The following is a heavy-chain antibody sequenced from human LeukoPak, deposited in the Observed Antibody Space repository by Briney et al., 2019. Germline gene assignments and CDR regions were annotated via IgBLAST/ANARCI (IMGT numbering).Heavy chain of an antibody. Sequence: GESLKISCKGSGYSFTSYWIGWVRQMPGKGLEWMGIIYPGDSDTRYSPSFQGQVTISADKSISTAYLQWSSLKASDTATYYCARRNYYYGSGRPHNWFDPWGQGTLVTVSS. D-gene: IGHD3-10*01. J-gene: IGHJ5*02. CDR2: IYPGDSDT. CDR1: GYSFTSYW. V-gene: IGHV5-51*01. CDR3: ARRNYYYGSGRPHNWFDP.